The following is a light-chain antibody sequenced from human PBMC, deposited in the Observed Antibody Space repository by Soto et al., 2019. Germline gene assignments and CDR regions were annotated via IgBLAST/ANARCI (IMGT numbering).Light chain of an antibody. V-gene: IGKV1-9*01. CDR3: EQLNSYS. J-gene: IGKJ4*01. CDR2: AAS. Sequence: DIQLTQSPSFLSASVGDRVTITCRASQGISSYLSWYQQKPGKAPKLLIYAASTSQSGVPSRFSGSGSGTKFTLTISRLKPEDLAAYYCEQLNSYSFGGGTKVEIK. CDR1: QGISSY.